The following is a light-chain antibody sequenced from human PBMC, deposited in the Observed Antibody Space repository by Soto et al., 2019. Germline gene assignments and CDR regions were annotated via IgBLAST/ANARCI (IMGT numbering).Light chain of an antibody. V-gene: IGKV1-39*01. CDR2: SAS. CDR1: QNINRF. Sequence: DIQMTQSPSSLSAFVGDRVTITFRASQNINRFLNWYQHKPGKPPRLLIYSASYLQSGVPSGFSGSGSGTDFTLTISSLQTEDFATYYCQQTQSFPLTFGGGTKVEI. J-gene: IGKJ4*01. CDR3: QQTQSFPLT.